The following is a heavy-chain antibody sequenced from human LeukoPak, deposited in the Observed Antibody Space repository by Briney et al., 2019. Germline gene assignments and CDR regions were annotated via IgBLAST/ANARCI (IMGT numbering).Heavy chain of an antibody. CDR3: AIDTFSPDIVVVPAAITEGDY. CDR2: ISAYNGNT. J-gene: IGHJ4*02. V-gene: IGHV1-18*01. CDR1: GYTFTSYG. D-gene: IGHD2-2*02. Sequence: ASVKVSCKASGYTFTSYGISWLRQAPGQGLEWMGWISAYNGNTNYAQKLQGRVTMTTDTSTSTAYMELRSLRSDDTAVYYCAIDTFSPDIVVVPAAITEGDYWGQGTLVTVSS.